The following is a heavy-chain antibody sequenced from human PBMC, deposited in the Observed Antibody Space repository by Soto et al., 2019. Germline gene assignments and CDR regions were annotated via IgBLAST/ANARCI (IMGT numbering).Heavy chain of an antibody. D-gene: IGHD2-15*01. J-gene: IGHJ4*02. CDR1: GYTFTSYG. CDR2: ISAYNGNT. CDR3: ARGGLLSPGGYCSGGSCYAALGFDY. Sequence: GASVKVSCKASGYTFTSYGISWVRQAPGQGLEWMGWISAYNGNTNYAQKLQGRVTMTTDTSTSTAYMELRSLRSDDTAVYYCARGGLLSPGGYCSGGSCYAALGFDYWGQGTLVPVSS. V-gene: IGHV1-18*01.